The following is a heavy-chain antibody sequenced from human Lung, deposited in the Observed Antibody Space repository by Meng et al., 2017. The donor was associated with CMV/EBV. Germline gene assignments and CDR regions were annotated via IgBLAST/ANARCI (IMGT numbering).Heavy chain of an antibody. CDR2: IDPNTGNP. D-gene: IGHD5-24*01. J-gene: IGHJ4*02. CDR3: ARDSPLDGYSLLDY. CDR1: GYTFTSYA. Sequence: VQLVQSGFELQQPGASVMVSCRPSGYTFTSYAINWVRQAPGQGPDWMGWIDPNTGNPTYDQGFTGRFVFSLDTSVSTAYLQINSLRADDTAVYYCARDSPLDGYSLLDYWGQGTLVTVSS. V-gene: IGHV7-4-1*02.